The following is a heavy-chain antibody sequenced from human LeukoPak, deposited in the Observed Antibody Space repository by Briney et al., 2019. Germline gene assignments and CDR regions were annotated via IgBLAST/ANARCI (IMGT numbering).Heavy chain of an antibody. V-gene: IGHV3-21*01. J-gene: IGHJ4*02. D-gene: IGHD3-22*01. Sequence: PGGSLRLSCAASGFTFSSYWMPWVRQAPGKGLVWVSSISSSSSYIYYADSVKGRFTISRDNAKNSLYLQMNSLRAEDTAVYYCAVSGIYYDSSGYYYWGQGTLVTVSS. CDR3: AVSGIYYDSSGYYY. CDR2: ISSSSSYI. CDR1: GFTFSSYW.